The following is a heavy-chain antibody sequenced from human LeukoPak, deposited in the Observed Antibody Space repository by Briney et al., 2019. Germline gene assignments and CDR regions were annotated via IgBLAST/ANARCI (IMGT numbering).Heavy chain of an antibody. V-gene: IGHV3-11*01. CDR1: GFTFSDYY. Sequence: GGSLRLSCAASGFTFSDYYMSWIRQAPGKGLEWVSYISSSGSTIYYAGSVKGRFTISRDNAKNSLYLQMNSLRAEDTAVYYCARSSYYDILTGYSYYFDYWGQGTLVTVSS. J-gene: IGHJ4*02. CDR2: ISSSGSTI. D-gene: IGHD3-9*01. CDR3: ARSSYYDILTGYSYYFDY.